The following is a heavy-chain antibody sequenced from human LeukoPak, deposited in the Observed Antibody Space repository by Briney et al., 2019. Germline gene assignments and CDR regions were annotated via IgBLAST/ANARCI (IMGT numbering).Heavy chain of an antibody. V-gene: IGHV3-74*01. D-gene: IGHD3-10*01. CDR1: GFTFTIYG. J-gene: IGHJ4*02. CDR2: IKSDGSST. Sequence: GGSLRLSCAASGFTFTIYGMHWVRQAPGKGLVWVSRIKSDGSSTDYADSVKGRFTISRDNGKNTLYLQMNSLTAGDTAVYYCARELWFLDNWGQGTLVTVSS. CDR3: ARELWFLDN.